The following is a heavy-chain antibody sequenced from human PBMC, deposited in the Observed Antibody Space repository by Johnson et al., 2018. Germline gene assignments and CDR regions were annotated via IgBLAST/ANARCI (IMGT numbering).Heavy chain of an antibody. J-gene: IGHJ6*03. Sequence: QVQLQESGGGVVQPGRSLRLSCAASGFTFSSYAMHWVRQAPGKGLEWVAVISYDGSHKYYADSVKGRFTISRDNAKNTLYLQMNSLRAEDTAVYYCSLMAQGYYYYMDVWGKGTTVTVSS. D-gene: IGHD5-24*01. CDR3: SLMAQGYYYYMDV. V-gene: IGHV3-30-3*01. CDR2: ISYDGSHK. CDR1: GFTFSSYA.